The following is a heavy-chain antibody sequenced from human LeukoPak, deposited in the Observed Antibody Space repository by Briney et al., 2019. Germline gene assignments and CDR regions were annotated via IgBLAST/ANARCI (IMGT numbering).Heavy chain of an antibody. CDR1: GFTFSDYY. CDR2: ISSSGSTI. CDR3: AKGHGWEASYYYYYMDV. J-gene: IGHJ6*03. Sequence: GGSLRLSCAASGFTFSDYYMSWIRQAPGKGLEWVSYISSSGSTIYYADSVKGRFTISRDNSKNTLYLKMNSLRAVDTAVYYCAKGHGWEASYYYYYMDVWGKGTTVTISS. D-gene: IGHD1-26*01. V-gene: IGHV3-11*04.